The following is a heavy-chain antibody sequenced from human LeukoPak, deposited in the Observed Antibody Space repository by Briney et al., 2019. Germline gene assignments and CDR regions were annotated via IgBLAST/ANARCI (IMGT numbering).Heavy chain of an antibody. CDR1: GYSISSGYY. Sequence: PSETLSLTCTVSGYSISSGYYWGWIRQPPGKGLEWIGSIYYSGSTYYNPSLKSRVTISVDTSKNQFSMKLSSVTAADTAVYYCARTRPHCSGGSCYPLLDYWGQGTLVTVSS. J-gene: IGHJ4*02. D-gene: IGHD2-15*01. V-gene: IGHV4-38-2*02. CDR3: ARTRPHCSGGSCYPLLDY. CDR2: IYYSGST.